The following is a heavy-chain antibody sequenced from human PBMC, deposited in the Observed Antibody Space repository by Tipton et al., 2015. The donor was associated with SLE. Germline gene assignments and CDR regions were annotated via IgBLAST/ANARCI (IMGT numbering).Heavy chain of an antibody. Sequence: TLSLTCTVSGDSISSGIFFWGWVRQSPEKVVSWIVSVHSIGNTYYNPSLTSRVTISVDPSKNQFSLTLKSVTAADTAVYYCARLIGHSTYEFWFDPWGQGTLVTVSS. CDR2: VHSIGNT. V-gene: IGHV4-39*07. J-gene: IGHJ5*02. CDR3: ARLIGHSTYEFWFDP. CDR1: GDSISSGIFF. D-gene: IGHD4-11*01.